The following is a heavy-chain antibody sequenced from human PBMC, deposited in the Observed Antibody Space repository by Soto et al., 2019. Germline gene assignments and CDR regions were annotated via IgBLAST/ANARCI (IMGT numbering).Heavy chain of an antibody. CDR3: ARDLEYYDSSGYYKRYYYGMDV. CDR2: INSRGEA. Sequence: GGSRRLSCAVSGFSLSKYSMNWVRQAPGKGLEWLSSINSRGEAYYADSVKGRFTISRDNSKNTLNLQMNSLRAEDTAVYYCARDLEYYDSSGYYKRYYYGMDVWGQGTTVTVSS. J-gene: IGHJ6*02. D-gene: IGHD3-22*01. CDR1: GFSLSKYS. V-gene: IGHV3-21*01.